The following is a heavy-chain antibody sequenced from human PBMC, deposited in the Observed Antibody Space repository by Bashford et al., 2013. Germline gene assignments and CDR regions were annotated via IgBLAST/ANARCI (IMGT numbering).Heavy chain of an antibody. V-gene: IGHV3-23*01. J-gene: IGHJ4*02. CDR3: AQRSISGSYYYFFEY. CDR2: ISGSGGST. Sequence: VRQAPGKGLEWVSAISGSGGSTYSADSVKGRFTISRDNSKDTLYLQMNSLRAEDTAVYYCAQRSISGSYYYFFEYWGQGTLVTVSS. D-gene: IGHD1-26*01.